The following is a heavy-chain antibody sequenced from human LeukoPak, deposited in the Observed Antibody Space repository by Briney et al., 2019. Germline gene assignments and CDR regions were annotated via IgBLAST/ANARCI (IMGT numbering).Heavy chain of an antibody. J-gene: IGHJ4*02. CDR1: GFTVSSNY. Sequence: GGSLRLSCAASGFTVSSNYMSWVRQAPGKGPEWVSVLYSGDSTFYADSVKGRFTISRDNSKNTLYLQMNSLRAEDTAVYFCAREETYYYDSSGYSYYFDYWGQGTLVTVSS. CDR2: LYSGDST. CDR3: AREETYYYDSSGYSYYFDY. D-gene: IGHD3-22*01. V-gene: IGHV3-66*01.